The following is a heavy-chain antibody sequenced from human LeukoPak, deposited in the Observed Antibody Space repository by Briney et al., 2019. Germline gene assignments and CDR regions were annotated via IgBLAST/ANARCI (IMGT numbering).Heavy chain of an antibody. CDR3: AKSTGYSTTGRDFDS. CDR2: ISGGGATT. CDR1: GFTFSSYA. D-gene: IGHD6-13*01. V-gene: IGHV3-23*01. J-gene: IGHJ4*02. Sequence: GGSLRLSCAASGFTFSSYAMSWVRQAPGKGLEWVSDISGGGATTFYADSVKGRFTISRDDSKNTLYPQLSSLRAEDTAVYYCAKSTGYSTTGRDFDSWGRGTLVTVSS.